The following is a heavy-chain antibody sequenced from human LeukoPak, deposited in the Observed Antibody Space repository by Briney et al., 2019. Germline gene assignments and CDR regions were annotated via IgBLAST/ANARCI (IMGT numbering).Heavy chain of an antibody. D-gene: IGHD3-10*01. J-gene: IGHJ4*02. V-gene: IGHV3-23*01. Sequence: GGSLRLSCAASGFTFSSYAMSWVRQAPGKGLEWVSAISGSGGSTYYADSGKGRFTISRDNSKNTLFLQMNSLRAEDTAVYYCARDLGINYYGSGSFDYWGQGTLVTVSS. CDR2: ISGSGGST. CDR3: ARDLGINYYGSGSFDY. CDR1: GFTFSSYA.